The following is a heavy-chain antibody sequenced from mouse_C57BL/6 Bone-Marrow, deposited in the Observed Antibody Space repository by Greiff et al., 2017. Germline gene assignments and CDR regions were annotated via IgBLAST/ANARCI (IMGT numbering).Heavy chain of an antibody. CDR1: GYSFTGYY. V-gene: IGHV1-42*01. Sequence: VQLKQSGPELVKPGASVKISCKASGYSFTGYYMNWVKQSPEKSLEWIGEINPSTGGTTYNQKFKAKATLTVDKSSSTAYMQLKSLTSEDSAVYYCARSLYGYDPFAYWGQGTLVTVSA. D-gene: IGHD2-2*01. CDR2: INPSTGGT. J-gene: IGHJ3*01. CDR3: ARSLYGYDPFAY.